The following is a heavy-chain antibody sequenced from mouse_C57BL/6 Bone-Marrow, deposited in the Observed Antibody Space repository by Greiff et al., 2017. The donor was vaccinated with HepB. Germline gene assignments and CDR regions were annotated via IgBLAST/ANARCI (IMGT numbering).Heavy chain of an antibody. CDR3: TRCDYDRIMDY. CDR1: GYTFTDYE. J-gene: IGHJ4*01. CDR2: IDPETGGT. V-gene: IGHV1-15*01. D-gene: IGHD2-4*01. Sequence: ESGAELVRPGASVTLSCKASGYTFTDYEMHWVKQTPVHGLEWIGAIDPETGGTAYNQKFKGKAILTADKSSSTAYMELRSLTSEDSAVYYCTRCDYDRIMDYWGQGTSVTVSS.